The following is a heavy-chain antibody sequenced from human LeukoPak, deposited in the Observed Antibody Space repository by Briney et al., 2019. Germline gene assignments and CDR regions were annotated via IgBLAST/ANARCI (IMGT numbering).Heavy chain of an antibody. CDR2: IKQVGSAK. D-gene: IGHD1-14*01. V-gene: IGHV3-7*01. CDR3: ARGGTLSYYIDV. Sequence: GSLRLSCAASGFTSGSSSVSWVPKAPGKGLEWVADIKQVGSAKYTVHSMKGRFTTSRDNGKNSPCLQMYRLRAQDTALYYCARGGTLSYYIDVWGKGTTVTISS. CDR1: GFTSGSSS. J-gene: IGHJ6*03.